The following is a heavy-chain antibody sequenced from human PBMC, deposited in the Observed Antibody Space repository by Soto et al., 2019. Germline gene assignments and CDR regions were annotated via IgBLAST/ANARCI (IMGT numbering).Heavy chain of an antibody. Sequence: ASVKVSCKASGYTFTSYGISWVRQAPGQGLEWMGWISAYNGNTNYAQKLQGRVTMTTDTSTSTAYMELSSLRSEDTAVYYCASRYCIGTSCYDSWFDPWGQGTLVTVSS. J-gene: IGHJ5*02. CDR2: ISAYNGNT. D-gene: IGHD2-2*01. V-gene: IGHV1-18*01. CDR1: GYTFTSYG. CDR3: ASRYCIGTSCYDSWFDP.